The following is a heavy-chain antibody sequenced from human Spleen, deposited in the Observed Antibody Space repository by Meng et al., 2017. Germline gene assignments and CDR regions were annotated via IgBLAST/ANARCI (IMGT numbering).Heavy chain of an antibody. J-gene: IGHJ4*02. D-gene: IGHD3-10*01. CDR2: ISWDGGST. CDR3: ASWGRSGSYYNDY. V-gene: IGHV3-43D*03. CDR1: GFTFDDYA. Sequence: GESLKISCAASGFTFDDYAMHWVRQAPGKGLEWVSLISWDGGSTYYADSVKGRFTISRDNAKNSLYLQMNSLRAEDTAVYYCASWGRSGSYYNDYWGQGTLVTVSS.